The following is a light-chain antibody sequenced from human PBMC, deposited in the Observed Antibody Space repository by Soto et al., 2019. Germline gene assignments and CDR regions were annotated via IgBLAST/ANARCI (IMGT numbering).Light chain of an antibody. J-gene: IGKJ4*01. CDR2: AS. V-gene: IGKV1-39*01. Sequence: DIQMTQSPSSLSASVGDRVTITCRASQYISTYLAWYQQKPGKAPCLLIFASSLQSGVPPRFSGSGSGTDFTLTISSLQPEDFATYFCQQSYTAPFTFGGGTKVEL. CDR3: QQSYTAPFT. CDR1: QYISTY.